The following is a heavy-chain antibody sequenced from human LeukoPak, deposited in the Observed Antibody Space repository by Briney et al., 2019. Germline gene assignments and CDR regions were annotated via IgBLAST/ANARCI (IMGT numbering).Heavy chain of an antibody. V-gene: IGHV3-21*01. CDR3: ARERGGEDFDC. D-gene: IGHD3-16*01. CDR2: VSTSGTSK. Sequence: PGGSLRLSCAASGFAFSSYAMNWVRQAPGKGLEWVSSVSTSGTSKYYADSVKGRFAISRDNAKNSLFLQMSGLEAEGTAVYYCARERGGEDFDCWGQGTLVTISS. CDR1: GFAFSSYA. J-gene: IGHJ4*02.